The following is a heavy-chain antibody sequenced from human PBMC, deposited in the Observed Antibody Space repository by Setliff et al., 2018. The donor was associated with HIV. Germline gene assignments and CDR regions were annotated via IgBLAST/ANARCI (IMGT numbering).Heavy chain of an antibody. J-gene: IGHJ3*02. CDR3: ARDRPRGGGSLDAFDI. CDR1: GFTFSDYY. D-gene: IGHD1-26*01. Sequence: GGSLRLSCAASGFTFSDYYMSWIRQAPGKGLEWVSYISSSSSYIYYADSVKGRFAISRDNAKNSLYLQMNSLRAEDTAVYYCARDRPRGGGSLDAFDIRGQGTMVTVSS. V-gene: IGHV3-11*06. CDR2: ISSSSSYI.